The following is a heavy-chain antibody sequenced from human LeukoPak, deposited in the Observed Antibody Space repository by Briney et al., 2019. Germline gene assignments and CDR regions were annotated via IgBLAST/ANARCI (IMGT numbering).Heavy chain of an antibody. CDR3: ARDGPPYYDILTGYYPLGLFDF. D-gene: IGHD3-9*01. V-gene: IGHV4-59*01. J-gene: IGHJ4*02. CDR1: GGSTSSYY. CDR2: IYYRGGT. Sequence: PETLSLTCAVSGGSTSSYYWSWIRQRLGEGLEWIGYIYYRGGTIYNTSIKRRATISVETSKNQFSLKLSSVTAADTVVYYCARDGPPYYDILTGYYPLGLFDFWGQGTLVTVSS.